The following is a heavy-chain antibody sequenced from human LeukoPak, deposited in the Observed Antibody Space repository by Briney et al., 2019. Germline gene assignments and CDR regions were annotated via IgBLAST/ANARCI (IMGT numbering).Heavy chain of an antibody. Sequence: PSETLSLTCAVYGGSFSGYYWSWIRQPPGKGLEWIGTIYYSGSTYYNPSLKSRITISVDTSKNQFSLKVSSVTAADTAVYYCARAGLGSYYGRFYFDYWGQGTLVTVSS. CDR2: IYYSGST. CDR1: GGSFSGYY. D-gene: IGHD1-26*01. J-gene: IGHJ4*02. V-gene: IGHV4-34*01. CDR3: ARAGLGSYYGRFYFDY.